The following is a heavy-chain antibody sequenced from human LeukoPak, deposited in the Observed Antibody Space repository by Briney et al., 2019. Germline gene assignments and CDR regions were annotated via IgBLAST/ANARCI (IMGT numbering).Heavy chain of an antibody. V-gene: IGHV4-34*01. CDR3: ARGLRFLEWLPLDY. Sequence: PSETLSLTCAVYGGSFSGYYWSWIRQPPGKGLEWIGYIYHSGSTYYNPSLKSRVTISVDRSKNQFSLKLSSVTAADTAVYYCARGLRFLEWLPLDYWGQGTLVTVSS. CDR1: GGSFSGYY. D-gene: IGHD3-3*01. J-gene: IGHJ4*02. CDR2: IYHSGST.